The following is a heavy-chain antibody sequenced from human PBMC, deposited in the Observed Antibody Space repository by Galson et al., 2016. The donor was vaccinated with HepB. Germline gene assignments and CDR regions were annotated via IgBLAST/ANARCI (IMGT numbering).Heavy chain of an antibody. J-gene: IGHJ3*02. CDR1: GNAFNSYA. Sequence: SVKVSCKASGNAFNSYAFTWVRQAPGQGLEWMGWINGGNGNTKFSQKFQGRVTIKRDISASTAYMELSSLRPEDTAVYYCARKGEYFNDAYDIWGQGTMVTVSS. CDR2: INGGNGNT. CDR3: ARKGEYFNDAYDI. D-gene: IGHD2/OR15-2a*01. V-gene: IGHV1-3*01.